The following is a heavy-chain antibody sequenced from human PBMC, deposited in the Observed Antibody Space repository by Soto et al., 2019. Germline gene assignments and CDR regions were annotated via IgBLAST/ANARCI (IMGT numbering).Heavy chain of an antibody. CDR3: ARENSVQAWLHHFDH. CDR2: ISDDGASV. Sequence: GGSLRLSCEASGFSFSSFAMNWVRQAPGRGLEWVSYISDDGASVYYADSLKGRFTISRDNAKNSLSLQMNNLRAEDTAVYYCARENSVQAWLHHFDHWGLGTLVTV. V-gene: IGHV3-48*03. D-gene: IGHD5-18*01. CDR1: GFSFSSFA. J-gene: IGHJ4*02.